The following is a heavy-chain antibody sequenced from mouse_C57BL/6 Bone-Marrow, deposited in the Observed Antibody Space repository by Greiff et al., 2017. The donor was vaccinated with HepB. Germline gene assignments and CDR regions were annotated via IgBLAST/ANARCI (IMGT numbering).Heavy chain of an antibody. CDR1: GYTFTSYW. J-gene: IGHJ1*03. Sequence: QVQLQQPGAELVKPGASVKMSCKASGYTFTSYWITWVKQRPGQGLEWIGDIYPGSGSTNYNEKFKSKATLTVDTSTSTAYMHLSSLTSEDSAVYYCARGRVITTVVAHWYFDVWGTGTTVTVSS. D-gene: IGHD1-1*01. V-gene: IGHV1-55*01. CDR3: ARGRVITTVVAHWYFDV. CDR2: IYPGSGST.